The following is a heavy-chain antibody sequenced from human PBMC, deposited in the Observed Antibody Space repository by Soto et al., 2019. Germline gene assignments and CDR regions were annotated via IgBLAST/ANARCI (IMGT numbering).Heavy chain of an antibody. D-gene: IGHD3-16*01. CDR2: TYYRSKWYN. V-gene: IGHV6-1*01. Sequence: SPTLSLTCAISGDSVSSNSAAWNWIRQSPSRGLEWLGRTYYRSKWYNDYAVSVKSRITINPDTSKNQFSLQLNSVTPEDTAVYSCALGGSGYYYYVMYFWGKGTTVPVPS. J-gene: IGHJ6*04. CDR3: ALGGSGYYYYVMYF. CDR1: GDSVSSNSAA.